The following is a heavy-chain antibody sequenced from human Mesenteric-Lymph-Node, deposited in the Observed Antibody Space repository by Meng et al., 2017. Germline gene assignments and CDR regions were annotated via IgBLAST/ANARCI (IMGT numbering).Heavy chain of an antibody. J-gene: IGHJ5*02. Sequence: GESLKIPCAASGFTFSIIGMSWVRQAPGKGLEWVSTISGGDGSTYYEDSVKGRFTISRDNSKNTLYLQMNSLKAEDTAVYYGAKVPNDSSGWPNWFDPWGQGTLVTVSS. D-gene: IGHD6-19*01. V-gene: IGHV3-23*01. CDR3: AKVPNDSSGWPNWFDP. CDR2: ISGGDGST. CDR1: GFTFSIIG.